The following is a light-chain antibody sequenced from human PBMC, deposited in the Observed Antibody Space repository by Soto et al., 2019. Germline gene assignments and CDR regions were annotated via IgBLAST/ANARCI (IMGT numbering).Light chain of an antibody. J-gene: IGLJ2*01. V-gene: IGLV2-14*01. CDR3: CAYAGSYTVL. Sequence: QSVLTQPASVSGSPGQSITISCTGTSSDVGDYDYVSWYQQHPGKAPKLMIYEVSNRPSGVSNRFSGSKSGNTASLTISGLQAEDEAEFYCCAYAGSYTVLFGGGTKVTVL. CDR2: EVS. CDR1: SSDVGDYDY.